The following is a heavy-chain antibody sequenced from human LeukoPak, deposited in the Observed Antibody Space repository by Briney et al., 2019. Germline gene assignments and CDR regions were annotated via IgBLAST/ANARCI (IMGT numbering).Heavy chain of an antibody. J-gene: IGHJ4*02. CDR3: ARHKVGATPDFDY. V-gene: IGHV4-39*01. CDR2: IYYSGST. CDR1: GGSISSSSYS. D-gene: IGHD1-26*01. Sequence: SETLSLTCTVSGGSISSSSYSWGWIRQPPGKGLEWIGSIYYSGSTYYNPSLKSRATISVDTSKNQFSLKLSSVTAADTAVYYCARHKVGATPDFDYWGQGTLVTVSS.